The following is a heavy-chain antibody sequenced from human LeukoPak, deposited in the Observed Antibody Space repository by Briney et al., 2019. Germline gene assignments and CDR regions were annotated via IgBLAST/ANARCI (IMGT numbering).Heavy chain of an antibody. CDR1: GCTFTGYY. CDR3: ARGRPGAARYYYYMDV. Sequence: ASVKVSCKASGCTFTGYYMHWVRQAPGQGLEWMGWINPNSGGTNYAQKFQGRVTMTRDTSISTAYMELSRLRSDDTAVYYCARGRPGAARYYYYMDVWGKGTTVTVSS. V-gene: IGHV1-2*02. CDR2: INPNSGGT. D-gene: IGHD6-6*01. J-gene: IGHJ6*03.